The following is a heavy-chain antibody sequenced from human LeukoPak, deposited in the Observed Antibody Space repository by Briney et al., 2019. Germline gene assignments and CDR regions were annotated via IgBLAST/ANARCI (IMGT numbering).Heavy chain of an antibody. CDR1: GFIVSNKY. CDR2: IYSGGST. D-gene: IGHD3-3*02. Sequence: GGSLRLSCAASGFIVSNKYMSWVRQAPGKGLEWVSVIYSGGSTYYAESVKGRFTITRDISKNTLYLQMNSLRVGDTAVYFCAGRPHGDHPFFDYWGPGTLVIVSS. CDR3: AGRPHGDHPFFDY. V-gene: IGHV3-53*01. J-gene: IGHJ4*02.